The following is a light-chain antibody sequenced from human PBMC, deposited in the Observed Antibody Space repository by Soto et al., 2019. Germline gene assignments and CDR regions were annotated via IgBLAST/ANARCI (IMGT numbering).Light chain of an antibody. CDR2: KTS. Sequence: EVVMTQSPATVSVSPGERTSLSCRASQSVGTNLGWYQQKPGQAPRLLISKTSTRATGIPARFSGSGSGTEFTLTISSLQSQDIAVYYCQQYANWPLTFGGVTKVVIK. V-gene: IGKV3-15*01. CDR1: QSVGTN. CDR3: QQYANWPLT. J-gene: IGKJ4*01.